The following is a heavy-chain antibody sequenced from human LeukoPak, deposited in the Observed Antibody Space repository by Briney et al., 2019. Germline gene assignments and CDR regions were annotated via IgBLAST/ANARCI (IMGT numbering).Heavy chain of an antibody. CDR1: GGSLSSGGYY. J-gene: IGHJ4*02. CDR3: ARVYDSSGYTNRPVFDY. Sequence: SQTLSLTCTVSGGSLSSGGYYWSWIRQHPGKGLEWIGYIYYSGSTYYNPSLKSRVTISVDTSKNQFSLKLSSVTAADTAVYYCARVYDSSGYTNRPVFDYWGQGTLVTVSS. D-gene: IGHD3-22*01. CDR2: IYYSGST. V-gene: IGHV4-31*03.